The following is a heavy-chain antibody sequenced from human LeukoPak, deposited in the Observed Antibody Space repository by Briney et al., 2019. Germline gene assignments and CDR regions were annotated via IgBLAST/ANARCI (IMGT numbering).Heavy chain of an antibody. CDR3: AREDLGAAYFDF. D-gene: IGHD3-16*01. CDR1: GDSASTNNVA. J-gene: IGHJ4*02. CDR2: TYYRSKWYN. V-gene: IGHV6-1*01. Sequence: SQTLSLTCAISGDSASTNNVAWNWIRQSPSRGLEWLGRTYYRSKWYNDYAVSVKSRIIINPDTSKNQFPLQLNSVTPDDTAVYYCAREDLGAAYFDFWGQGILVTVSS.